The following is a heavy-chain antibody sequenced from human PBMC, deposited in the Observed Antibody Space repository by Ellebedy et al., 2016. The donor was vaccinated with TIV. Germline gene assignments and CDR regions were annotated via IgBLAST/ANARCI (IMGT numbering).Heavy chain of an antibody. J-gene: IGHJ3*02. CDR3: ARGWGSYRNDAFDI. D-gene: IGHD3-16*02. V-gene: IGHV4-59*01. Sequence: SETLSLTXTVSGGFITSYYWSWIRQPPGKGLEWIANIFYSGSTSYNPSLKSRVTISVDTSKNQFSLKLSSVTAVDTAVYYCARGWGSYRNDAFDIWGQGTMVTVSS. CDR2: IFYSGST. CDR1: GGFITSYY.